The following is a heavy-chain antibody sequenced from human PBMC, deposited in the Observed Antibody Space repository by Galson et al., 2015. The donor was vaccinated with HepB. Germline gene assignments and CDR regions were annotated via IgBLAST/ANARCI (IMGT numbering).Heavy chain of an antibody. J-gene: IGHJ3*02. CDR2: ISGSGDRV. D-gene: IGHD3-22*01. CDR3: AKDLRGSVYYGALDI. V-gene: IGHV3-23*01. CDR1: GFTFSRIS. Sequence: SLRLSCAASGFTFSRISMTWVRQAPGKGLERVSVISGSGDRVYYADFGKGRFTISRDNSRNTLYLQMNSLRAEDTAFYYCAKDLRGSVYYGALDIWGQGTMVTVSS.